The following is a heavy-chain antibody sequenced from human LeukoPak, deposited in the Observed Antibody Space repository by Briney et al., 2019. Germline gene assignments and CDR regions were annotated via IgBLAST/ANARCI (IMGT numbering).Heavy chain of an antibody. CDR3: ARGPYGFDY. J-gene: IGHJ4*02. Sequence: SQTLSLTCAVSGGSISSGGYSWSWIRQPPGKGLEWIGYIYYSGSTNYNPSLKSRVTISVDTSKNQFSLKLSSVTAADTAVYYCARGPYGFDYWGQGTLVTVSS. CDR1: GGSISSGGYS. CDR2: IYYSGST. D-gene: IGHD4-17*01. V-gene: IGHV4-61*08.